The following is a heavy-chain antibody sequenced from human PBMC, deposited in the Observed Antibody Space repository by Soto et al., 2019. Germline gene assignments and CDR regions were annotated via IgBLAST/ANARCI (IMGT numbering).Heavy chain of an antibody. J-gene: IGHJ6*02. CDR1: GFTFSSYG. D-gene: IGHD3-10*01. V-gene: IGHV3-30*18. CDR3: AKDIHPQRITIVRGVNYYGMDV. CDR2: ISCDGSNK. Sequence: GGSLRLSCAASGFTFSSYGMHWVRQAPGKGLEWVAVISCDGSNKYYADSVKGRFTISRDNSKNKLYLQMNSLRAEDTAVYYCAKDIHPQRITIVRGVNYYGMDVWGQGTTVTVSS.